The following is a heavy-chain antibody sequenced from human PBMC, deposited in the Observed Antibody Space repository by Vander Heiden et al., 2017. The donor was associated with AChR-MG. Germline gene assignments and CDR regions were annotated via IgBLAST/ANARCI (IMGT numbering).Heavy chain of an antibody. Sequence: EVQLVESGGVVVQPGGSLRLSCAASGCTFDDYSMHWVRQAPGKGLEWVSLMSWDGGSTYYADSVKGRFTISRDNSKNSLYLQMNSLRTEDTALYYCAKDSYGDYAVDSWGQGTLVTVSS. D-gene: IGHD4-17*01. CDR2: MSWDGGST. CDR3: AKDSYGDYAVDS. J-gene: IGHJ4*02. V-gene: IGHV3-43*01. CDR1: GCTFDDYS.